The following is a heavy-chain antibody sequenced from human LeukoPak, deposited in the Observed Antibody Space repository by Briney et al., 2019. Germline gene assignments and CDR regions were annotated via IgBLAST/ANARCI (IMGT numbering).Heavy chain of an antibody. J-gene: IGHJ6*02. V-gene: IGHV3-74*01. CDR1: GFTFSSYW. CDR3: ARGYDFWSGYCYYYYYGMDV. D-gene: IGHD3-3*01. Sequence: GGSLRLSCAASGFTFSSYWMHWVRQAPGKGLVWVSRINSDGSSTSYADSVKGRFTISRDNAKNTLYLQMNSLRAEDTAVYYCARGYDFWSGYCYYYYYGMDVWGQGTTVTVSS. CDR2: INSDGSST.